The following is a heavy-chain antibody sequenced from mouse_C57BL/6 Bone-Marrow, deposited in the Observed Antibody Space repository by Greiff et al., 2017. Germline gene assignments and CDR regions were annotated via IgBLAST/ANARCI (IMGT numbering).Heavy chain of an antibody. CDR2: IDPSDSYT. CDR3: ASSRAWFAY. J-gene: IGHJ3*01. D-gene: IGHD1-1*01. Sequence: QVQLQQSGAELVKPGASVKLSCKASGYTFTSYWMQWVKQRPGQGLEWIGEIDPSDSYTNYNQKFKGKATLTVDTSSSTAYMQLSSLTSEDSAVYYCASSRAWFAYWGQGTLVTVSA. CDR1: GYTFTSYW. V-gene: IGHV1-50*01.